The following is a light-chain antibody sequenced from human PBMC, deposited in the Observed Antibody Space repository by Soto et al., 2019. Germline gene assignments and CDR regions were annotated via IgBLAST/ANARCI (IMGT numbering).Light chain of an antibody. V-gene: IGLV2-8*01. CDR1: SSDVGDYNF. Sequence: QSALTQPPSAFGSPGESVTISCTGTSSDVGDYNFVSWFQQHPGKAPKLMIYEVSKRPSGVPDRFSGSKSGNTASLTVSGLQAEDGADYYCSSYAGSNNWMFGGGTKVTVL. CDR3: SSYAGSNNWM. J-gene: IGLJ3*02. CDR2: EVS.